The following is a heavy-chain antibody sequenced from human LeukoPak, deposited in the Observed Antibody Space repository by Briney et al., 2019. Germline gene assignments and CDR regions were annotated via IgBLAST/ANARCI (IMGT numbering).Heavy chain of an antibody. CDR3: ARITMVRGVHGEFDY. J-gene: IGHJ4*02. V-gene: IGHV4-59*01. CDR2: IYYTGRT. D-gene: IGHD3-10*01. CDR1: GGSINDYY. Sequence: SETLSLTCTVSGGSINDYYWSWIRQSPGKGLEWIGYIYYTGRTKYNPSVQSRVTISVDTSKNQFSLNLRSVTSADTAVYYCARITMVRGVHGEFDYWGQGTLVTVSS.